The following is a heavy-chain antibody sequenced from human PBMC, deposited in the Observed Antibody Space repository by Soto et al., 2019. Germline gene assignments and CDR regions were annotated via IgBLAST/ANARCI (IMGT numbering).Heavy chain of an antibody. D-gene: IGHD2-2*01. CDR2: ISGSDGGT. CDR1: GFIFSSYA. Sequence: GGSLRLSCAASGFIFSSYAMSWVRQAPGKGLEWVSAISGSDGGTFYADSVKGRFTISRDNSKNTLYLQMNSLRAEDTAVYYCARDVVPAAIPNWFDPWGQGTLVTVSS. J-gene: IGHJ5*02. V-gene: IGHV3-23*01. CDR3: ARDVVPAAIPNWFDP.